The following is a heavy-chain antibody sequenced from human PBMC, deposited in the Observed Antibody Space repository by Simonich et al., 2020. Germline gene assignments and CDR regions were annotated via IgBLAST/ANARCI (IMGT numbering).Heavy chain of an antibody. CDR2: MKQDGSEK. J-gene: IGHJ6*03. Sequence: EVQLVESGGGLVQPGGSLRLSCAASGLPFSSYWMSWVRQGPGKGLEWVCNMKQDGSEKYYVDSVKGRLTISRDNAKNSLYLQMNSLRAGDTAVYYCARDGLGTAYYYYMDVWGKGTTVTVSS. D-gene: IGHD7-27*01. CDR1: GLPFSSYW. CDR3: ARDGLGTAYYYYMDV. V-gene: IGHV3-7*01.